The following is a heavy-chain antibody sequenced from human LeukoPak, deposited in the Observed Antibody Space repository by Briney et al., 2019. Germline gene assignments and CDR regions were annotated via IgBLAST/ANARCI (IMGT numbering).Heavy chain of an antibody. Sequence: GGSLRLSCSASGFTFSSYAMHWVRQAPGKGLEYVSAISSSGGSTYYADSVKGRFTISRDNSKDTLYLQMSSLRAEDTTVYYCVKSAGFDWLSPLDAFDIWGQGTMVTVSS. CDR1: GFTFSSYA. CDR2: ISSSGGST. D-gene: IGHD3-9*01. CDR3: VKSAGFDWLSPLDAFDI. V-gene: IGHV3-64D*06. J-gene: IGHJ3*02.